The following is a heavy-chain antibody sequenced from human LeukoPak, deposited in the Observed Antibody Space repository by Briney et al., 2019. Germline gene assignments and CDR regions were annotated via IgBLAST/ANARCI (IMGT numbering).Heavy chain of an antibody. CDR2: ISGSGGST. CDR3: AKGVPAAIWDYYYYGMDV. CDR1: GFTFSDYA. J-gene: IGHJ6*02. D-gene: IGHD2-2*02. Sequence: GGSLRLSCATSGFTFSDYAMSWVRQAPGKGLEWVSAISGSGGSTYYADSVKGRFTISRDNSKNTLYLQMNSLRAEDTAVYYCAKGVPAAIWDYYYYGMDVWGQGTTVTVSS. V-gene: IGHV3-23*01.